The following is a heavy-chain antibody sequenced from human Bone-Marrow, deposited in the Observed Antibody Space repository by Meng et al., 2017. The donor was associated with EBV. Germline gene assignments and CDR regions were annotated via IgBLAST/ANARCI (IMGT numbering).Heavy chain of an antibody. Sequence: QLRLRQSGSGLSTASQSLSLSVAVSGASITSGDDSWTWIRQPPGRGLEWIGYIYHSGSTHYNPSLKSRVTISVDRSKNQFSLQLTSVTAADTAVYFCARVRGSDYTDYSLDYWGQGTLVTVSS. CDR2: IYHSGST. CDR1: GASITSGDDS. D-gene: IGHD4-11*01. J-gene: IGHJ4*02. CDR3: ARVRGSDYTDYSLDY. V-gene: IGHV4-30-2*01.